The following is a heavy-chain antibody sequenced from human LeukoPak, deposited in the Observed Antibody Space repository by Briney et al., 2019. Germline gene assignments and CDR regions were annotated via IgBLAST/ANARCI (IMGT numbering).Heavy chain of an antibody. CDR2: IDGGGVNT. CDR3: AKRSARPKPFDC. J-gene: IGHJ4*02. V-gene: IGHV3-23*01. Sequence: GGSLRLSCAGSGFTFSNYGMGWVRQAPGDGLEWVSAIDGGGVNTLYADSVKGRFTISRDNSKNTVYLQMNSLSAEDTAIYYCAKRSARPKPFDCWGQGTLVTVSS. D-gene: IGHD6-25*01. CDR1: GFTFSNYG.